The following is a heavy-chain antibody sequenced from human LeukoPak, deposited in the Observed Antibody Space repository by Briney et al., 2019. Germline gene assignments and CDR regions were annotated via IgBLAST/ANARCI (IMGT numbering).Heavy chain of an antibody. V-gene: IGHV3-64D*09. CDR3: VKNQYSSSWYSFDY. CDR1: GFTFSSYG. Sequence: GSLSLSCSASGFTFSSYGMHWVRQAPGKGLEHVSAISSNGGSTYYADSVKGRFTISRDNSKNTVYLQMSSLRAEDTAVYYCVKNQYSSSWYSFDYWGQGTPVTVSS. J-gene: IGHJ4*02. CDR2: ISSNGGST. D-gene: IGHD6-13*01.